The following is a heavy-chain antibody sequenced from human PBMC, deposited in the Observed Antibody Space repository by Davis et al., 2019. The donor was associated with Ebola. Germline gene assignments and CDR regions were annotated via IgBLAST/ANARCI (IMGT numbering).Heavy chain of an antibody. V-gene: IGHV3-21*01. CDR3: ARDWTPVSSWYPRPWFDP. D-gene: IGHD6-13*01. CDR2: ISSISSYI. CDR1: GFTFSSYW. Sequence: GGSLRLSCAASGFTFSSYWMHWVRQAPGKGLEWVASISSISSYIYYADSVKGRFTISRDNAKNSLYLQMNSLRAEDTAVYYCARDWTPVSSWYPRPWFDPWGQGTLVTVSS. J-gene: IGHJ5*02.